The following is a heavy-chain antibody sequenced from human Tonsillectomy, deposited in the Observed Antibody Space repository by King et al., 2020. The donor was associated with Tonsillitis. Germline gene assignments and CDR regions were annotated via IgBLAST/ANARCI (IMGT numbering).Heavy chain of an antibody. Sequence: QLVQSGGGLVQPGGSLRLSCSASGFTFSSYAMHWVRQAPGKGLEFVSVISSNGGSTNYADSVKGRFTISRDNSKNTLYLQMSGLRAEDTAVYYCVKAGVDDYVWGSYRYIYWGQGTLVTVSS. CDR2: ISSNGGST. CDR1: GFTFSSYA. V-gene: IGHV3-64D*06. CDR3: VKAGVDDYVWGSYRYIY. J-gene: IGHJ4*02. D-gene: IGHD3-16*02.